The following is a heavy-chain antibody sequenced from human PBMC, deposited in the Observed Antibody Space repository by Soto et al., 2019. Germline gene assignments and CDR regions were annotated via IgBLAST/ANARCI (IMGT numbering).Heavy chain of an antibody. D-gene: IGHD2-2*01. J-gene: IGHJ4*02. V-gene: IGHV3-74*01. CDR1: GFTFSSYW. Sequence: EVQLVESGGGLVQPGGSLRLSCAASGFTFSSYWMHWVRQAPGKGLVWVSRINSDGSSTSYADSVKGRFTISRDNAKNTLYLQMNSLRAEDTAVYYCARPYCSSTSCYARAFDYWGQGTLVTVSS. CDR3: ARPYCSSTSCYARAFDY. CDR2: INSDGSST.